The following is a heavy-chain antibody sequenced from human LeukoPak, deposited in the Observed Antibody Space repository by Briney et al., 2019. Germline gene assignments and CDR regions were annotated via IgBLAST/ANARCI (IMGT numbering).Heavy chain of an antibody. Sequence: SETLSLTCTVSGGSIRSYYWSWIRQPPGKGLEWIGYIYYSGTTNYNPSLKSRVTISADTSKNQFSLKLTSVTAADTAVYYCARSSVSGTYSGGYWGQGTLVTVSS. CDR1: GGSIRSYY. D-gene: IGHD3-10*01. CDR3: ARSSVSGTYSGGY. V-gene: IGHV4-59*08. J-gene: IGHJ4*02. CDR2: IYYSGTT.